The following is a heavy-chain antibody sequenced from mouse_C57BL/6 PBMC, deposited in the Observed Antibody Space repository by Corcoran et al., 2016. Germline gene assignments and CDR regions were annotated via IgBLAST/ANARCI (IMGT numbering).Heavy chain of an antibody. CDR1: GYSITSGYY. CDR2: ISYDGSN. J-gene: IGHJ3*01. Sequence: DVQLQESGPGLVKPSQSLSLTCSVTGYSITSGYYWNWIRQFPGNKLEWMGYISYDGSNNYNPSLKNRISITRDTSKNQFFLKLNSVTTEDTATYYCARELLFAYWGQWTLVTVSA. V-gene: IGHV3-6*01. CDR3: ARELLFAY.